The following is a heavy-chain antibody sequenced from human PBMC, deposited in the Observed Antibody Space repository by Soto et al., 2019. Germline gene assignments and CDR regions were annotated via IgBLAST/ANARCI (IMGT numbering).Heavy chain of an antibody. CDR3: ARGRSSPNFDP. V-gene: IGHV1-69*01. D-gene: IGHD6-6*01. CDR1: GGTFTNYV. CDR2: LIPIFGAA. Sequence: QVQLVQSGAEVRKPGSSVKVSCKISGGTFTNYVISWLRQAPGQGLEWMGGLIPIFGAANLAQKFQGRVTITSDESKSTVNMELSSLTSEDTAVYYCARGRSSPNFDPLGQGTLVTVSS. J-gene: IGHJ5*02.